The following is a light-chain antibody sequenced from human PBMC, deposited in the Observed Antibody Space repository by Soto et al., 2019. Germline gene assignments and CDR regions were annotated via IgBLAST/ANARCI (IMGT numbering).Light chain of an antibody. CDR2: GAS. Sequence: EIVMTESPATVSVSPGALLTLSWRASQSVSTNLAWYQQKPGQAPRLLIYGASTRATGIPARFSGSGSGTEFTLTISSLQSEDFAVYYCQQFHNWPPITFGQGTRLEIK. CDR3: QQFHNWPPIT. V-gene: IGKV3-15*01. J-gene: IGKJ5*01. CDR1: QSVSTN.